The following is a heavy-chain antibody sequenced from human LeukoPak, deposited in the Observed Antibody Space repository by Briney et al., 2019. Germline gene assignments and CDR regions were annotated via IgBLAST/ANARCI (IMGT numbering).Heavy chain of an antibody. Sequence: SETLSLTCTVSGGSISSFYWSWIRQPPGKGLEWIGYIYYTGSTNYNSSLKSRVTISVDTSKNQFSLKLSSVTAADTAVYYCARGDSSWHYYYYYYYMDVWGKGTTVTVSS. CDR1: GGSISSFY. V-gene: IGHV4-59*01. CDR3: ARGDSSWHYYYYYYYMDV. J-gene: IGHJ6*03. D-gene: IGHD6-13*01. CDR2: IYYTGST.